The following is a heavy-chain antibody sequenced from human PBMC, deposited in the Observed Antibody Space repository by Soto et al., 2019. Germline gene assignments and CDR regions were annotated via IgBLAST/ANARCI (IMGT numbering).Heavy chain of an antibody. CDR1: GFTFSSYW. V-gene: IGHV3-74*01. J-gene: IGHJ6*03. CDR3: AAGGRYYYYYMDV. Sequence: VGSLRLSCAASGFTFSSYWMHWVRQAPGKGLVWVSRINSDGSSTSYADSVKGRFTISRDNAKNTLYLQMNSLRAEDTAVYYCAAGGRYYYYYMDVWGKGTTVTVSS. D-gene: IGHD6-13*01. CDR2: INSDGSST.